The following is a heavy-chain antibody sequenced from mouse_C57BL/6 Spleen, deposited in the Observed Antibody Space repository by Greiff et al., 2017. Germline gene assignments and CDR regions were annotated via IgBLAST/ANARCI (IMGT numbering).Heavy chain of an antibody. CDR2: ISSGSSTI. D-gene: IGHD2-5*01. Sequence: EVKLVESGGGLVKPGGSLKLSCAASGFPFSDYGMHWVRQAPEQGLAWVAYISSGSSTIYYADTVKGRFTISRDNAKNTLFLQMTSLRSEDTAMYYCARGYYSNSGYAMDNWGQGTSGTVSS. CDR1: GFPFSDYG. J-gene: IGHJ4*01. V-gene: IGHV5-17*01. CDR3: ARGYYSNSGYAMDN.